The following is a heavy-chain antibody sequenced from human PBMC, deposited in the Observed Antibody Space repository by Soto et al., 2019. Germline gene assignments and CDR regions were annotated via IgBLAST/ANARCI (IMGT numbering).Heavy chain of an antibody. CDR1: GFTFTTYA. J-gene: IGHJ3*02. V-gene: IGHV3-23*01. CDR2: ISSGGDT. Sequence: PGGSLRLSCAPSGFTFTTYAMSWVRQAQGKGLEWVSSISSGGDTYYADSVKGRFTISRDSSKNTLYLQMNNLRAEDTATFYCAKDYSSGYYAFDIWGRGTMVTVSS. CDR3: AKDYSSGYYAFDI. D-gene: IGHD3-22*01.